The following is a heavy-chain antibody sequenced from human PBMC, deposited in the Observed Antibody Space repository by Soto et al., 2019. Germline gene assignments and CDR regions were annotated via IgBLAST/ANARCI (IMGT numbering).Heavy chain of an antibody. CDR3: VRRLNWNDNY. CDR2: IQSKADGGTT. CDR1: GFTINDAW. J-gene: IGHJ4*02. D-gene: IGHD1-1*01. Sequence: EVQLVESGGGLVKPGGSLRLSCAASGFTINDAWMTWVRQAPGKGLEWVGRIQSKADGGTTHYAAPVRGRFTVSTDDSKNTLYLEMNSLKTDDTAVYYCVRRLNWNDNYWGQGTLVTVSS. V-gene: IGHV3-15*01.